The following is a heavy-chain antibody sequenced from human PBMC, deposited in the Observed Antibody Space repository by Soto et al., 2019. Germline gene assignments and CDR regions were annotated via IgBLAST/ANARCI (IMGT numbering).Heavy chain of an antibody. CDR3: AKKVNSGPGSQYFDY. V-gene: IGHV3-23*01. CDR1: GFTFSSYS. D-gene: IGHD3-10*01. CDR2: FRSSGDDGTT. Sequence: GGSLRLSCAASGFTFSSYSMSWVRQAPGKGLEWVSGFRSSGDDGTTYYADSVKGRFTISRDNSKNTLFLQMDNLRAEDTAIYYCAKKVNSGPGSQYFDYWGQGTLVTVSS. J-gene: IGHJ4*02.